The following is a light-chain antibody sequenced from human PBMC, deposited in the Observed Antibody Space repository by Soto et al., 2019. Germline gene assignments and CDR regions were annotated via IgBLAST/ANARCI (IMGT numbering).Light chain of an antibody. CDR1: GSDVGGYNY. J-gene: IGLJ1*01. V-gene: IGLV2-8*01. Sequence: QSVLTQPPSASGSPGQSVTISCTGTGSDVGGYNYVSRYQQHPGKAPKLMIYEVSERPSGVPDRFSGSKSSNTASLTVSGLQAEDEADYYCSSYAGSNNFVFGTGTKVTVL. CDR2: EVS. CDR3: SSYAGSNNFV.